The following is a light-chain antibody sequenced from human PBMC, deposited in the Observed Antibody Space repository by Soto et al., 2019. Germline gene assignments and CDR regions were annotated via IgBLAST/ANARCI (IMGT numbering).Light chain of an antibody. CDR1: SSDVGGYNY. CDR2: EGN. Sequence: QSALTQPASVSGSPGQSITISCTGTSSDVGGYNYVSWYQRHPGKAPKLMIFEGNKRPSGLSNRFSGSKSGNTASLTISGLQAEDEADYYCCSYAGSFTYVFGTGTKVTVL. J-gene: IGLJ1*01. CDR3: CSYAGSFTYV. V-gene: IGLV2-23*01.